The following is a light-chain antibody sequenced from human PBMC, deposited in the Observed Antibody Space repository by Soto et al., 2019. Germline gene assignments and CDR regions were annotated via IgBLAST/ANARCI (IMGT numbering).Light chain of an antibody. V-gene: IGKV3-20*01. CDR3: HQYGSSPGT. CDR1: QSVTSNY. J-gene: IGKJ1*01. Sequence: EIVLTQSPGTLSLSPGERATLSCRASQSVTSNYLAWYQQKPGQAPRLLFFGASIRATGIPDRFSGSGSGTGFTLTISRLEPEDFAVYYCHQYGSSPGTFGTGTKADIK. CDR2: GAS.